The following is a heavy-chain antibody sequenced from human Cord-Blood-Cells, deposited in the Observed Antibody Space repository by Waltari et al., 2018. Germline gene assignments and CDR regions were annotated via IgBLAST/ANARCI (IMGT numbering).Heavy chain of an antibody. D-gene: IGHD7-27*01. CDR3: AGVGTTPRYYYYGMDV. CDR2: ITPIFGTA. Sequence: QVQLVQSGAEVKKPGSSVKVSCKASGGTFSSYAISWVRQAPGQGLEWMGGITPIFGTANYAQKCQGRVTITADKSTSTSYRELSSLRSEDTAVYYCAGVGTTPRYYYYGMDVWGQGTTVTVSS. V-gene: IGHV1-69*06. J-gene: IGHJ6*02. CDR1: GGTFSSYA.